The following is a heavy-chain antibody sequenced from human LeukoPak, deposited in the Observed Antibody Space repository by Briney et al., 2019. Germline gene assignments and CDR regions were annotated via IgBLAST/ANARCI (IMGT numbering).Heavy chain of an antibody. J-gene: IGHJ4*02. CDR1: GYSISSGYY. CDR2: IYHSGST. Sequence: SETLSLTCTVSGYSISSGYYWGWIRQPPGKGLEWIGSIYHSGSTYYNPSLKSRVTISVDTSKNQFSLKLSSVTAADTAVYYCARGDDYGDYFDYWGQGTLVTVSS. V-gene: IGHV4-38-2*02. CDR3: ARGDDYGDYFDY. D-gene: IGHD4-17*01.